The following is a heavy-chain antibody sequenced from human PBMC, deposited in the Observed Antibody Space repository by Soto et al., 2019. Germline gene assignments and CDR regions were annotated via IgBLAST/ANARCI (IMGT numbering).Heavy chain of an antibody. D-gene: IGHD6-6*01. V-gene: IGHV3-66*01. CDR2: IYSGGST. CDR3: AREVRGSSLAFDY. Sequence: PGGSLRLSCAASGFTVSSNYMSWVRQAPGKGLEWVSVIYSGGSTYYADSVKGRFTISRDNSKNTLYLQMNSLRAEDTAVYYCAREVRGSSLAFDYWGQGTLVTVS. J-gene: IGHJ4*02. CDR1: GFTVSSNY.